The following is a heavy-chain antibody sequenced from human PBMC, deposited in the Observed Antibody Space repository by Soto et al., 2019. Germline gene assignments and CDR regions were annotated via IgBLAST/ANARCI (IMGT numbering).Heavy chain of an antibody. J-gene: IGHJ4*02. CDR1: GFTFSSYA. CDR2: IWYDGSNK. D-gene: IGHD3-3*01. Sequence: GALRLSCAASGFTFSSYAMHRVRQAPGKGLEWVAVIWYDGSNKYYADSVKGRFTISRDNSKNTLYLQMNSLRAEDTAVYYCARDGGRRGSGYYDYGYFDYWGQGT. CDR3: ARDGGRRGSGYYDYGYFDY. V-gene: IGHV3-33*01.